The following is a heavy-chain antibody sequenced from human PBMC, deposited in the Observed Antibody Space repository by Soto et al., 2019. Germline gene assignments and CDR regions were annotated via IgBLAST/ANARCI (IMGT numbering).Heavy chain of an antibody. V-gene: IGHV4-59*08. CDR2: IYYSGTA. CDR1: GGSLSPNY. CDR3: ARLGAYYQSLDP. D-gene: IGHD3-22*01. Sequence: QVQLQESGPGLVKPSETLSLTCTVPGGSLSPNYWTWIRQPPGKGLEWIAYIYYSGTATYNPSLNSRGAISQDMSKTQISLTLSSVTAADTAVYYCARLGAYYQSLDPWGQGTLVTVSS. J-gene: IGHJ5*02.